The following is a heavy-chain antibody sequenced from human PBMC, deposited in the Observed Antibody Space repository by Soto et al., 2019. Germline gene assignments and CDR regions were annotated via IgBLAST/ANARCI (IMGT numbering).Heavy chain of an antibody. CDR1: GYTVTSYG. J-gene: IGHJ6*02. CDR3: ARDRAKVTPDAIYGMDV. D-gene: IGHD2-2*01. CDR2: ISAYNGNT. Sequence: QVQLVQSGAEVKKPGASVKVSCKASGYTVTSYGISWVRQAPGQGLEWMGWISAYNGNTNYAQKLQGRVTMTTDTSTSTAYMELRSLRSDDTAVYYCARDRAKVTPDAIYGMDVWGQGTTVTVSS. V-gene: IGHV1-18*01.